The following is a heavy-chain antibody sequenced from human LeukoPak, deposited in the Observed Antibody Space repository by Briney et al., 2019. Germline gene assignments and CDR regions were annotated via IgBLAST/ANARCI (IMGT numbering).Heavy chain of an antibody. V-gene: IGHV6-1*01. CDR2: TYYRSKWYN. Sequence: SQTLSLTCAISGDSVSSNSAAWNWIRQSPSRGLEWLGRTYYRSKWYNDYAVSVKSRITINPDTSKNQFSLQLNSVTPEDTAVYYCARDYFLYYYDSSGYSIYYYYMDVWGKGTTVTVSS. J-gene: IGHJ6*03. CDR1: GDSVSSNSAA. D-gene: IGHD3-22*01. CDR3: ARDYFLYYYDSSGYSIYYYYMDV.